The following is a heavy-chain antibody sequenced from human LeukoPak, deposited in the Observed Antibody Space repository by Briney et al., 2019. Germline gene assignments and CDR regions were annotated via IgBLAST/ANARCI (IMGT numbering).Heavy chain of an antibody. CDR1: GYTFTSYG. CDR3: ARVCGFGPEDAFDI. V-gene: IGHV1-18*01. Sequence: GASVKVSCKASGYTFTSYGISWVRQAPGQGLEWMGWISAYNGNTNYAQKLQGRVTMTTNTSTSTAYMELRSLRSDDTAVYYCARVCGFGPEDAFDIWGQGTMVTVSS. CDR2: ISAYNGNT. D-gene: IGHD3-10*01. J-gene: IGHJ3*02.